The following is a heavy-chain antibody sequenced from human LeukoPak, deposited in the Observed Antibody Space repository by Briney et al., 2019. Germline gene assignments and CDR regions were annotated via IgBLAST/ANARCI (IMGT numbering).Heavy chain of an antibody. V-gene: IGHV4-34*01. CDR2: INHSGST. J-gene: IGHJ5*02. CDR1: GGSFSGYY. Sequence: SETLSLTCAVYGGSFSGYYWSWIRQSPGKGLEWIGEINHSGSTNYNPSLKSRVTISVDTSKNQFSLKLSSVTAADTAVYYCARGGGLPNCSGGSCYPYPTNWFDPWGQGTLVTVSS. D-gene: IGHD2-15*01. CDR3: ARGGGLPNCSGGSCYPYPTNWFDP.